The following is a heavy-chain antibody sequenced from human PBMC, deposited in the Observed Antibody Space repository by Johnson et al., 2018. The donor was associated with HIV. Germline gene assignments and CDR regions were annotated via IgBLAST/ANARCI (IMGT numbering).Heavy chain of an antibody. CDR1: GFTFSSYA. CDR2: LSYDGSNK. V-gene: IGHV3-30*14. D-gene: IGHD3-10*01. J-gene: IGHJ3*02. CDR3: ARDTKSGSYLEGTGAFDI. Sequence: QVQLVESGGGVVQPGRSLRLSCAASGFTFSSYAMHWVRQAPGKGLEWVAVLSYDGSNKYYADSVKGRFTVSRDNSKNTVYLQMGSLRAEDMAVYYCARDTKSGSYLEGTGAFDIWGQGTMVTVSS.